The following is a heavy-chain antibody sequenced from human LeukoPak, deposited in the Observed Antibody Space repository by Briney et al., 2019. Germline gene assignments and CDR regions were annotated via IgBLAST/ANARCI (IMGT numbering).Heavy chain of an antibody. CDR1: GGSVSSGNYY. V-gene: IGHV4-61*01. CDR3: AREDSGSSGYVFDP. CDR2: IYYSGTT. Sequence: SETLSLTCTVSGGSVSSGNYYWNWIRQPPGKGLEWIGYIYYSGTTNYNPSLKRRVTISVDTSKNQFSLKLSSVTAADTAVYYCAREDSGSSGYVFDPWGQGTLVTVSS. J-gene: IGHJ5*02. D-gene: IGHD3-22*01.